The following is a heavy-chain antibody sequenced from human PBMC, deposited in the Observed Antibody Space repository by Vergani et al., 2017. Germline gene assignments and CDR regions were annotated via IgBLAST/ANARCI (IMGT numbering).Heavy chain of an antibody. CDR1: GYTFSNYY. CDR3: ARGDYGILTGYRY. Sequence: QVQVVQSGAEVKKSGASVKVSCKTSGYTFSNYYMHWVRQAPGQGLEWMGIINPSGGHTNYARKFQGRVTMTRDTSTSTVYMVLSSLRSEDPAIYYCARGDYGILTGYRYWGQGTLVTVSA. D-gene: IGHD3-9*01. CDR2: INPSGGHT. J-gene: IGHJ4*02. V-gene: IGHV1-46*03.